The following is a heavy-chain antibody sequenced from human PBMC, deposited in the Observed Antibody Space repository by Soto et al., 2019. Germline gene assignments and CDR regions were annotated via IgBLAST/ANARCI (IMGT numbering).Heavy chain of an antibody. J-gene: IGHJ6*02. CDR1: GFIFKSYE. V-gene: IGHV3-48*03. CDR2: ISSSGSTI. CDR3: ARDNRMDV. Sequence: VGSLRLSCAASGFIFKSYEMNWVRQAPGKGLEWLSYISSSGSTIYYADSVKGRFTISRDNAKNSLYLQMNSLRAEDTAVYYCARDNRMDVWGQGTTVTVSS.